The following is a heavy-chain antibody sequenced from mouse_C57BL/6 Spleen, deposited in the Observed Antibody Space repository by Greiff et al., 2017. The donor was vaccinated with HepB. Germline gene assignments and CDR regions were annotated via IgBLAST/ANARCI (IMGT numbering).Heavy chain of an antibody. CDR3: ARDRVPFDY. Sequence: ESGPGLVKPSQSLSLTCFVTGYSITSGYYWNWIRQFPGNKLEWMGYISYDGSNNYNPSLKNRISITRDTSKNQFFLKLNSVTTEDTATYYCARDRVPFDYWGQGTTLTVSS. CDR2: ISYDGSN. J-gene: IGHJ2*01. V-gene: IGHV3-6*01. CDR1: GYSITSGYY.